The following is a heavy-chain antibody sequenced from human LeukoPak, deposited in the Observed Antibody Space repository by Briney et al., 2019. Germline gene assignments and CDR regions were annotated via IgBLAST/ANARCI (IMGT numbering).Heavy chain of an antibody. V-gene: IGHV4-4*02. D-gene: IGHD3-10*01. CDR2: IYHSGST. Sequence: GSLRLSCAASGFTFSSYSMNWVRQAPGKGLEWIGEIYHSGSTNYNPSLKSRVTISVDTSKNQFSLKLSSVTAADTAVYYCARLGSVWFGESGGYWGQGTLVTVSS. CDR1: GFTFSSYS. J-gene: IGHJ4*02. CDR3: ARLGSVWFGESGGY.